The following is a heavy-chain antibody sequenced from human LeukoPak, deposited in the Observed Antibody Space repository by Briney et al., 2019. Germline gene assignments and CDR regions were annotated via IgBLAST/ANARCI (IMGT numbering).Heavy chain of an antibody. CDR2: IYPGDSDT. CDR3: ARSRHGIDSSLFDY. J-gene: IGHJ4*02. V-gene: IGHV5-51*01. CDR1: GYSFTSYW. Sequence: GESLKISCKGSGYSFTSYWIGWVRPMPGKGLEWMGIIYPGDSDTKYSPSFQGQVTISAVKSISTAYLQWSSLKASDTAMYYCARSRHGIDSSLFDYWGQGTLVTVSS. D-gene: IGHD6-19*01.